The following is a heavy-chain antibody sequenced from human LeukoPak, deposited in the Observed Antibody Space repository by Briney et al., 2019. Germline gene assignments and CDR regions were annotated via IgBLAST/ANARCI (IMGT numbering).Heavy chain of an antibody. J-gene: IGHJ4*02. CDR1: GYKFTSYW. CDR3: ARTNCGGDCYSAIDY. Sequence: GESLKISFQGSGYKFTSYWIGWVRQMPGKGLEWMEIIYPGDSDIRYSPPFQGQVTISADKSMSTAYLQWRSLKASDTAMYYCARTNCGGDCYSAIDYWGQGTLVTVSS. D-gene: IGHD2-21*02. CDR2: IYPGDSDI. V-gene: IGHV5-51*01.